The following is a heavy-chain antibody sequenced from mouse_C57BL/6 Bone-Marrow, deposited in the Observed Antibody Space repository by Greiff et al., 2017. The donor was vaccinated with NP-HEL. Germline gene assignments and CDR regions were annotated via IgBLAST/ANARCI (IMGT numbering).Heavy chain of an antibody. Sequence: VQLQQSGAELVKPGASVKLSCKASGYTFTEYTIHWVKQRSGQGLEWIGWFYPGSGSIKYNEKFKDKATLTADKASSTVYMELSRLTSEDSAVYFCARHEDSGYGSSPYAMDYWGQGTSVTVSS. V-gene: IGHV1-62-2*01. D-gene: IGHD1-1*01. CDR3: ARHEDSGYGSSPYAMDY. CDR2: FYPGSGSI. J-gene: IGHJ4*01. CDR1: GYTFTEYT.